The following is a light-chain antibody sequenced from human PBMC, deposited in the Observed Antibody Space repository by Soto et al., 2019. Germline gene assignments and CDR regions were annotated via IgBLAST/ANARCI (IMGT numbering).Light chain of an antibody. CDR1: QSVSTY. J-gene: IGKJ4*01. CDR2: DAS. V-gene: IGKV3-11*01. CDR3: QQRSNWVT. Sequence: EIVLTQFPATLSLSPGERPTLSCMASQSVSTYLAWYQQKPGQAPRLLIYDASNRAAGIPARFSGSGSGTDFTLTISSLEPEDFAVYYCQQRSNWVTFGGGTKVEIK.